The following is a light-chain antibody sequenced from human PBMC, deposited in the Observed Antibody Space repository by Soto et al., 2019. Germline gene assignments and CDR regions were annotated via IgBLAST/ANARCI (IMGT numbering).Light chain of an antibody. V-gene: IGKV1-5*03. CDR3: QHYNSYSEA. CDR2: KAS. CDR1: QTISSW. J-gene: IGKJ1*01. Sequence: DIQMTQSPSTLSGSVGDRVTITCRASQTISSWLAWYQQKPGKAPKLLIYKASTLKSGVPSRFSGSGSGTECTLTISSLQPDDFATYYCQHYNSYSEALGQGTKVELK.